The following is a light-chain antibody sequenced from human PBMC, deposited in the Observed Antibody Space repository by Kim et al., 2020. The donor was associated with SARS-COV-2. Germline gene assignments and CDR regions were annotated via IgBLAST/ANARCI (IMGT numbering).Light chain of an antibody. V-gene: IGLV2-11*01. J-gene: IGLJ3*02. CDR1: SSDVGGYNY. CDR2: DVS. Sequence: QSVTNSCTGTSSDVGGYNYVSWYQQHPGKAPKLMIYDVSKRPSGVPDRFSGSKSGNTASLTISGLQAEDEADYYCCSYAGSYTLWVFGGGTQLTVL. CDR3: CSYAGSYTLWV.